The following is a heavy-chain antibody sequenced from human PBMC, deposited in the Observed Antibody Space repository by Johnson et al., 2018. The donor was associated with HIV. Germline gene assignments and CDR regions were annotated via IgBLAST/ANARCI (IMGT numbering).Heavy chain of an antibody. CDR2: ISYDGSNK. CDR3: AREGGVHCTGGVCYRSTDAFDF. J-gene: IGHJ3*01. Sequence: VQLVESEGGVVQPGRSLRLSCAASGFTFSSYTMHWVRQAPGKGLEWVAVISYDGSNKYYADSVKGRFTISRDNSKNTLYLQMNSLRAEDTAVYYCAREGGVHCTGGVCYRSTDAFDFWGQGTMVTVSS. V-gene: IGHV3-30*04. D-gene: IGHD2-8*02. CDR1: GFTFSSYT.